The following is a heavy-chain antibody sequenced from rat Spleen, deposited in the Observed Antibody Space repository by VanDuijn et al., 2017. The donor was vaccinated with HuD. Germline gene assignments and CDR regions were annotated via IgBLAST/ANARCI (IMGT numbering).Heavy chain of an antibody. J-gene: IGHJ1*01. CDR1: GYSITSNY. CDR3: ARYTMGTGLYWYFDF. D-gene: IGHD1-7*01. V-gene: IGHV3-1*01. Sequence: EVQLQESGPGLVKPSQSLSLTCSVTGYSITSNYWGWIRKFPGNKMEWMGYISYSGSTSYNPSLKSRISITRDKSKNHFFLKLNSVTAEDTATYYCARYTMGTGLYWYFDFWGPGTMVTVSS. CDR2: ISYSGST.